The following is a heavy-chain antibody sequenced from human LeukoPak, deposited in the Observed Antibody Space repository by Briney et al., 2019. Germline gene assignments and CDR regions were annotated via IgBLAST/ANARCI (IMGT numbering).Heavy chain of an antibody. Sequence: SETLSLTCTVSGGSISSYYWSWIRQPPGKGLEWIGYIYYSGSTNYNPSLKSRVTISVDTSKNQFPLKLSFVTAADTAVYYCARGLGRAFYYDSSGYFDYWGQGTLVTVSS. J-gene: IGHJ4*02. V-gene: IGHV4-59*01. CDR2: IYYSGST. CDR3: ARGLGRAFYYDSSGYFDY. CDR1: GGSISSYY. D-gene: IGHD3-22*01.